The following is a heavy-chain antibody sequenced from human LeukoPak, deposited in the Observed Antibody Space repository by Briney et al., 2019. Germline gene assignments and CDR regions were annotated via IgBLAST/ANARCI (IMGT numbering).Heavy chain of an antibody. CDR3: VKSGGYATAIRYFDL. D-gene: IGHD2-21*02. CDR1: GFSFGGYA. Sequence: PGGSLGLSCAASGFSFGGYALHWVRQAPGKGLEWVASISWNSGDIVHADSVKGRFTISRDNAKNSLYLQMDSLRTEDTALYYCVKSGGYATAIRYFDLWGRGTLVTVSS. V-gene: IGHV3-9*01. CDR2: ISWNSGDI. J-gene: IGHJ2*01.